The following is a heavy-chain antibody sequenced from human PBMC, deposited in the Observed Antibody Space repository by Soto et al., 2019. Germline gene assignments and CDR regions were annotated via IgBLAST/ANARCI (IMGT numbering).Heavy chain of an antibody. CDR1: GGSISSYY. D-gene: IGHD3-3*01. Sequence: SETLSLTCTVSGGSISSYYWSWIRQPPGKGLEWIGYIYYSGSTNYNPSLKSRVTASVDTSKNQFSLKLSSVTAADTAVYYCARGRLYDFWSGPKNNWFDPWGQGTLVTVSS. J-gene: IGHJ5*02. V-gene: IGHV4-59*12. CDR2: IYYSGST. CDR3: ARGRLYDFWSGPKNNWFDP.